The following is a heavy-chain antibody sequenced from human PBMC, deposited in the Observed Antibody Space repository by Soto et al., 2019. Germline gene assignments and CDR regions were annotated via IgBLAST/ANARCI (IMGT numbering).Heavy chain of an antibody. J-gene: IGHJ6*02. CDR1: GGSFSGYY. CDR2: INHSGST. V-gene: IGHV4-34*01. Sequence: PSEILSLTCAVYGGSFSGYYWSWIRQPPGKGLEWIGEINHSGSTNYNPSLKSRVTISVDTSKNQFSLKLSSVTAADTAVYYCARVRAPPYYYYGMGVWGQGTTVTVS. CDR3: ARVRAPPYYYYGMGV.